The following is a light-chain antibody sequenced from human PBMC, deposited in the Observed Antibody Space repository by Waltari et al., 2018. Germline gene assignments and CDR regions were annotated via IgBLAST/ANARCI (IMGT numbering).Light chain of an antibody. Sequence: SALPQPASVSGSPGESITISCTGTDSDIGRYKYVSWEQQYPGKAPKLLIYDVYARPAVVASRCSGSKAVHTASRSISGLQAEGEAEDVCSSDASVSTVLFGGGTKV. CDR2: DVY. J-gene: IGLJ2*01. V-gene: IGLV2-14*01. CDR3: SSDASVSTVL. CDR1: DSDIGRYKY.